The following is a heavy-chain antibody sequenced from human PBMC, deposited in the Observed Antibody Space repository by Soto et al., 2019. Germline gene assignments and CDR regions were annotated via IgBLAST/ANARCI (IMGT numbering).Heavy chain of an antibody. CDR1: GYTFTSYG. CDR3: ARVDGWDDILTGYIPLDY. D-gene: IGHD3-9*01. Sequence: ASVKVSCKASGYTFTSYGISWVRQAPGQGLEWMGWISAYNGNTNYAQKLQGRVTMTTDTSTSTAYMELRSLRSDDTAVYYCARVDGWDDILTGYIPLDYWGKGTLVTVSS. CDR2: ISAYNGNT. V-gene: IGHV1-18*04. J-gene: IGHJ4*02.